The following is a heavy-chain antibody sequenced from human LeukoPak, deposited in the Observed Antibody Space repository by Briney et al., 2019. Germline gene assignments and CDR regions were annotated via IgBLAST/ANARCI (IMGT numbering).Heavy chain of an antibody. Sequence: ASVKVSCKASGGTFSSYAISWVRQAPGQGLEWMGGIIPIFGTANYAQKFQGRVTITADESTSTAYMELSSLRSEDTAVYYCARDGYGDYLYWFDPWGQGTLVTVSS. V-gene: IGHV1-69*13. D-gene: IGHD4-17*01. CDR3: ARDGYGDYLYWFDP. J-gene: IGHJ5*02. CDR1: GGTFSSYA. CDR2: IIPIFGTA.